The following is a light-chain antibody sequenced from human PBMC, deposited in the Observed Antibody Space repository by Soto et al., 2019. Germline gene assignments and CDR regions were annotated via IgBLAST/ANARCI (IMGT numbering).Light chain of an antibody. Sequence: EIVMTQSPATLSVSPGERATLSCRASQSVSSSYLAWYQQKPGQAPRLLIYGASSRATGIPDRFSGRGSGTDFTLTISRLETEDFAVYYCQQYGSSLGTVGQGTKGEIK. CDR1: QSVSSSY. V-gene: IGKV3-20*01. CDR3: QQYGSSLGT. CDR2: GAS. J-gene: IGKJ1*01.